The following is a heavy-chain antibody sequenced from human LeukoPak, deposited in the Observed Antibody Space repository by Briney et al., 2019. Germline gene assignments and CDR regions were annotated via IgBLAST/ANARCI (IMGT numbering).Heavy chain of an antibody. V-gene: IGHV3-23*01. CDR2: ISGSGGST. J-gene: IGHJ4*02. Sequence: GGSLRLSCAASGFTFSSYAMSWVRQAPGKGLEWVSAISGSGGSTYYADSVKGRFTISRDNSKNTLYLQMNSLRAEDTAVYYCARDSIAVAGNGVDYWGQGTLVTVSS. D-gene: IGHD6-19*01. CDR3: ARDSIAVAGNGVDY. CDR1: GFTFSSYA.